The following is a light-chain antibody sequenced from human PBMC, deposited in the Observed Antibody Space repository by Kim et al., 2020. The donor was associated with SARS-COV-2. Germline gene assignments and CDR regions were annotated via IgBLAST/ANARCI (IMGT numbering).Light chain of an antibody. V-gene: IGLV2-14*03. Sequence: QSALTQPASVSGSPGQSITISCTGTSSDVGGYNYVSWYQHHPGKAPKLLIYDVNKWPSGVSDRFSGSKSGNTASLTISGLQAEDEADYYCFSYTSTSTFAVLGTGTKVTVL. CDR3: FSYTSTSTFAV. J-gene: IGLJ1*01. CDR2: DVN. CDR1: SSDVGGYNY.